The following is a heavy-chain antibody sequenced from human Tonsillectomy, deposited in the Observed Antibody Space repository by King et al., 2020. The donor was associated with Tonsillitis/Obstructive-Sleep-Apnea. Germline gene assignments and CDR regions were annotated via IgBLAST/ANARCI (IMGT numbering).Heavy chain of an antibody. CDR2: INSDGSST. J-gene: IGHJ4*02. CDR1: GFNFSSYW. D-gene: IGHD1-1*01. CDR3: AREDPTGKIDY. V-gene: IGHV3-74*01. Sequence: VQLVESGGGLVQPGGSLRLSCAASGFNFSSYWMHWVRQAPGKGLVWVSRINSDGSSTNYADSVKGRFTISRDNAKNTLYLQMNSLRAEDTAVYYCAREDPTGKIDYWDQGTLVTVSS.